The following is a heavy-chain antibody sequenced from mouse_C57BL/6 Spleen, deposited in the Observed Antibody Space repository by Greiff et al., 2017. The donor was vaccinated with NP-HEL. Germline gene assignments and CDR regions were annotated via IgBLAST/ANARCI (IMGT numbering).Heavy chain of an antibody. J-gene: IGHJ3*01. CDR1: GYTFTSYW. V-gene: IGHV1-69*01. Sequence: QVQLQQPGAELVMPGASVKLSCKASGYTFTSYWMHWVKQRPGQGLEWIGEIDPSDSYTNYNQKFKGKSTLTVDKSSSTAYMQLSSLTSEDSAVYYCATLNGDRFAYWGQGTLVTVSA. D-gene: IGHD4-1*02. CDR2: IDPSDSYT. CDR3: ATLNGDRFAY.